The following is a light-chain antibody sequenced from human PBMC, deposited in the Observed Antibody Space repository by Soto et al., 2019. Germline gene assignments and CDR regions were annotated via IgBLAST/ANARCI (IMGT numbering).Light chain of an antibody. V-gene: IGKV3-11*01. CDR2: DAS. CDR1: QSVSSY. Sequence: EIVLTQSPATLSLSPGERATLSCRASQSVSSYVAWYQQKPGQAPRLLIYDASNRATGIPARVSGSVSGTDFTLTISSLEPEYFAVYYCQQRSNWPAITFGQGTRLEI. CDR3: QQRSNWPAIT. J-gene: IGKJ5*01.